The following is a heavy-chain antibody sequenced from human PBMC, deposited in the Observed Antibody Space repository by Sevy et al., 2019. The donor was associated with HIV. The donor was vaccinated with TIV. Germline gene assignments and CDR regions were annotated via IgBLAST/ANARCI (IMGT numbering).Heavy chain of an antibody. V-gene: IGHV3-23*01. Sequence: EGSLRLSCAASGFTFSSYAMSWVRQAPGKGLEWVSAISGSGGSTYYADSVKGRFTISRDNSKNTLYLQMNSLRAEDTAVYYCAKEYYYDSSGSVGAFDIWGQGTMVTVSS. J-gene: IGHJ3*02. CDR2: ISGSGGST. CDR1: GFTFSSYA. D-gene: IGHD3-22*01. CDR3: AKEYYYDSSGSVGAFDI.